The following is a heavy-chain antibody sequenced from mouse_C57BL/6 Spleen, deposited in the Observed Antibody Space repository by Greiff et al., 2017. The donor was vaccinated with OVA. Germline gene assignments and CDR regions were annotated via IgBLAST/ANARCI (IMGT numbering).Heavy chain of an antibody. Sequence: QVQLQQPGAELVRPGSSVKLSCKASGYTFTSYWMHWVKQRPIQGLEWIGNIDPSDSDTHYNQKFKDKATLTVDKSSSTAYMQRSSLTSEDSAVYYSARVVGNYRYFGVWGTGTTVTVSS. CDR2: IDPSDSDT. CDR1: GYTFTSYW. J-gene: IGHJ1*03. V-gene: IGHV1-52*01. CDR3: ARVVGNYRYFGV. D-gene: IGHD2-1*01.